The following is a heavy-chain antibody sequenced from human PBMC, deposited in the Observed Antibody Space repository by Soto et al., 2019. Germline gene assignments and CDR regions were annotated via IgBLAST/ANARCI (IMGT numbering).Heavy chain of an antibody. Sequence: TSETLSLTCNVSGGSVSSGNYYWSWIRQPPGKGLEWIGHIYHSGNTNYKPSLKSRITISMDTSKNQFSLKLSSVTAADTAVYYGATSFERLAYISLWGQGTLVTVSS. CDR1: GGSVSSGNYY. D-gene: IGHD3-9*01. CDR2: IYHSGNT. J-gene: IGHJ4*02. CDR3: ATSFERLAYISL. V-gene: IGHV4-61*01.